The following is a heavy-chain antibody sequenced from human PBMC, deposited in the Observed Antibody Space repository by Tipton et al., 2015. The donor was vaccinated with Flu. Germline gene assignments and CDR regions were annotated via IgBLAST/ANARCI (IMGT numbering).Heavy chain of an antibody. V-gene: IGHV3-21*01. CDR1: GFTFSSYT. D-gene: IGHD3-10*02. Sequence: SLRLSCAASGFTFSSYTMNWVRQAPGKGLEWVSSISSSSSYIYYADSVKGRFTISRDNAKNSLYLQMNSLRAEDTAMYYCARAPEARISIFPSPPCDWYFDLWGRGTLVTVAS. CDR2: ISSSSSYI. J-gene: IGHJ2*01. CDR3: ARAPEARISIFPSPPCDWYFDL.